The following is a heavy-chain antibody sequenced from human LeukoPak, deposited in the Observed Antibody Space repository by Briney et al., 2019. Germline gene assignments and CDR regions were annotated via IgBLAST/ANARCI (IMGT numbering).Heavy chain of an antibody. J-gene: IGHJ4*02. Sequence: ASVKVSCKASGYAFTDYDINWVRQATGQGLEWMGWMNPNSGNTGFAQRFQDRVVLTRDTSINTAYMELSSLRSDDTAVYYCVRGNSGSYYLHWSQGTLVTVSS. CDR1: GYAFTDYD. D-gene: IGHD1-26*01. CDR2: MNPNSGNT. V-gene: IGHV1-8*02. CDR3: VRGNSGSYYLH.